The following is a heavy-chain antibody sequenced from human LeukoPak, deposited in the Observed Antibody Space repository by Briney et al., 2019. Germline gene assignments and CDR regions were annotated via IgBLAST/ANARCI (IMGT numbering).Heavy chain of an antibody. CDR1: GFTVSSNY. V-gene: IGHV3-53*01. D-gene: IGHD3-9*01. J-gene: IGHJ1*01. CDR2: IYSSGST. Sequence: PGGSLRLSCAASGFTVSSNYMSWVRQAPGKGLEWVSVIYSSGSTYYTDSVKGRFTISRENSKNTLYLQMNSLRAEDTAVYFCARVRYFDWLFKDWGQGTLVTVSS. CDR3: ARVRYFDWLFKD.